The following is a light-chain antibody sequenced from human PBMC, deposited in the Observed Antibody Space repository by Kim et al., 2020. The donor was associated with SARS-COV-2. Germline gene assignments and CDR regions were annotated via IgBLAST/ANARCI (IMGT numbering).Light chain of an antibody. J-gene: IGKJ1*01. V-gene: IGKV1-5*03. CDR2: KAS. CDR1: ESMSDR. CDR3: QQYSNYWT. Sequence: IQMTQSPSSLSASVGDTVTITCRASESMSDRLAWYQQKPGKAPKLLIYKASTLESGVPSRFSGSASGTEFTLTITSLQPDDFATYYCQQYSNYWTFGQGTKVEIK.